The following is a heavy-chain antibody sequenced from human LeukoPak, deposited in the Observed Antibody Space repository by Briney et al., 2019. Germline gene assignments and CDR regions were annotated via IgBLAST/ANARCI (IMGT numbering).Heavy chain of an antibody. Sequence: ASVKVSCKASGYTFTSYGISWVRQAPGQGLEWMGWISAYNGNTNYAQKLQGRVTMTTDTSTSTAYMELRSLRSDDTAVYYCARAYLDSRYYYYHMDVWGKGTTVTISS. CDR3: ARAYLDSRYYYYHMDV. CDR2: ISAYNGNT. CDR1: GYTFTSYG. V-gene: IGHV1-18*01. J-gene: IGHJ6*03. D-gene: IGHD3-22*01.